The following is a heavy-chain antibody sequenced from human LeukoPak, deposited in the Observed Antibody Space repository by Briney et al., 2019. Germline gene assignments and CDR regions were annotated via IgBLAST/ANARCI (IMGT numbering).Heavy chain of an antibody. V-gene: IGHV4-59*01. CDR2: INYSGST. J-gene: IGHJ4*02. CDR1: GGSISSYY. Sequence: SETLSLTCTVSGGSISSYYWSWFRQPPAKGLEWIAYINYSGSTNYNPSLKSRVTISVDTSKNQFSLKLSSVTAADTAVYYCARDTVMAPAYFDYWGQGTLVTVSS. CDR3: ARDTVMAPAYFDY. D-gene: IGHD2-8*02.